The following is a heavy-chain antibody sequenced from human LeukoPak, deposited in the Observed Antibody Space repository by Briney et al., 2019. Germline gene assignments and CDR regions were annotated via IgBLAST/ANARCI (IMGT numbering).Heavy chain of an antibody. D-gene: IGHD7-27*01. V-gene: IGHV3-23*01. CDR3: ARALGRIPGYYYYMDV. CDR2: ISGSDSSA. Sequence: GGSLRLSCAASGFTFTSSAMSWVRQVPGKGLEWVSTISGSDSSASYADSVKGRFTISRDSSENTLYLQMNSLRAEDTAVYYCARALGRIPGYYYYMDVWGKGTTVTVSS. CDR1: GFTFTSSA. J-gene: IGHJ6*03.